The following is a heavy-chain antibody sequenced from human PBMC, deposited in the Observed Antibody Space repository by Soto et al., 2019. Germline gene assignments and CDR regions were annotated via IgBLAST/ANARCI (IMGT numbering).Heavy chain of an antibody. J-gene: IGHJ4*01. CDR2: IYYRGST. Sequence: TWATLALTCVVSGGSITSYYWSWIRQPPGKGLEWIGYIYYRGSTNYNPSLKSRVTISVDTSKNQFSLKLSSVTAADTAVYYCAKSLDGYNPYIFDYWGHGTLVTVSS. CDR1: GGSITSYY. D-gene: IGHD5-12*01. V-gene: IGHV4-59*01. CDR3: AKSLDGYNPYIFDY.